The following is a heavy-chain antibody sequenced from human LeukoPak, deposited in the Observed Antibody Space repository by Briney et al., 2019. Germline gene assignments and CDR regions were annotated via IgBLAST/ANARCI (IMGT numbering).Heavy chain of an antibody. CDR2: ISYDGSNK. V-gene: IGHV3-30*04. D-gene: IGHD5-18*01. J-gene: IGHJ3*02. CDR3: ARAGGDTAVVFDAFDI. CDR1: GFTFSSYA. Sequence: GGSLRLSCAASGFTFSSYAMHWVRQAPGKGLEWVAVISYDGSNKYYADSVKGRFTISRDNSKNKLYLQMNSLRAEDTAVYYCARAGGDTAVVFDAFDIWGQGTMVTVSS.